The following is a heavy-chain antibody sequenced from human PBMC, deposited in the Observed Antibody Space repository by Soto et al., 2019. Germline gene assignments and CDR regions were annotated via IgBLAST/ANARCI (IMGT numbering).Heavy chain of an antibody. CDR3: AREKEYSRSYDFDS. CDR1: CFTCIDYY. CDR2: VSSSISYT. V-gene: IGHV3-11*06. Sequence: PVGSLVLSCAASCFTCIDYYISWIRHSPGKGLAWVSYVSSSISYTNYADLVKGRFTISRDNAKNSLYRQMTSLRAEDTAVYYCAREKEYSRSYDFDSWGQGTLVTASS. J-gene: IGHJ4*02. D-gene: IGHD6-6*01.